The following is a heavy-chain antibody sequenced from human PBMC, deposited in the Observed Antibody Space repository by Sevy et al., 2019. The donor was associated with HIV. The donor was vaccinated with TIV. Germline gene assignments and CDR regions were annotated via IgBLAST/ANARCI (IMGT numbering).Heavy chain of an antibody. V-gene: IGHV3-30*04. D-gene: IGHD3-22*01. CDR2: ISDDGNNK. J-gene: IGHJ4*02. CDR1: GFTFSTYA. CDR3: AGHYYDSTGYYFPLDY. Sequence: GGSLRLSCAASGFTFSTYAMHWVRQAPGKRLEWVAVISDDGNNKDYADSVKGRFTVSRDNSKNTLYLQMNSLRADDTAVYYCAGHYYDSTGYYFPLDYWGQGTLVTVSS.